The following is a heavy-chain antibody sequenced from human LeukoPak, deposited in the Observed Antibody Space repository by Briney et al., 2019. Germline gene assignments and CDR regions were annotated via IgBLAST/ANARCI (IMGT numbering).Heavy chain of an antibody. CDR2: INTDGTVT. CDR1: GFTFSKYW. J-gene: IGHJ4*02. Sequence: GGSLRHSCAASGFTFSKYWMLWVRQAPGKGLESVSRINTDGTVTTYADSVKGRFTVSRDNADNTMFLQMNSVRDEDTAVYYCATKQWLAPPPDSWGQGTPVTVSS. CDR3: ATKQWLAPPPDS. V-gene: IGHV3-74*01. D-gene: IGHD6-19*01.